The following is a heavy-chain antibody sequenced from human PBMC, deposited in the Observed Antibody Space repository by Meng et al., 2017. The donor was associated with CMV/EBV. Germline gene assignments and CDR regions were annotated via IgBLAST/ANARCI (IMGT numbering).Heavy chain of an antibody. CDR1: GGSISSGDYY. J-gene: IGHJ4*02. V-gene: IGHV4-30-4*08. CDR3: ARVTSRVAGAFDY. Sequence: PQESGPGLVNPSQTPSLTCTVSGGSISSGDYYWSWIRQPPGKGLEWIGYIYYSGSTYYNPSLKSRVTISVDTSKNQFSLKLSSVTAADTAVYYCARVTSRVAGAFDYWGQGTLVTVSS. D-gene: IGHD1-14*01. CDR2: IYYSGST.